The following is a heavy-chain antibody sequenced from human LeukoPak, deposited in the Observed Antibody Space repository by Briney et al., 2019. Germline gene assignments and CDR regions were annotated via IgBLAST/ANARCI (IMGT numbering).Heavy chain of an antibody. CDR3: AKAAGRATAVAGTLTFDY. D-gene: IGHD6-19*01. V-gene: IGHV3-23*01. J-gene: IGHJ4*02. Sequence: GGSLRLSCAASGFTFSSYAMSWVHQAPGKGLEWVSAISGSGGSTYYADSVKGRFTISRDNSKNTLYLQMNSLRAEDTAVYYCAKAAGRATAVAGTLTFDYWGQGTLVTVSS. CDR1: GFTFSSYA. CDR2: ISGSGGST.